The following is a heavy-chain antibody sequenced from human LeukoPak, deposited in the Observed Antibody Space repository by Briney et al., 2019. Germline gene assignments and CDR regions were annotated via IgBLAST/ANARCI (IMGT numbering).Heavy chain of an antibody. D-gene: IGHD5-12*01. V-gene: IGHV3-23*01. J-gene: IGHJ4*02. CDR1: GFTFSSYA. CDR3: AKPGYSGYDLRYYFDY. CDR2: ISGSGGGT. Sequence: GGSLRLSCAASGFTFSSYAMSWVHQAPGKGLEWVSAISGSGGGTYYADSVKGRFTISRDNSKNTLYLQMNSLRAEDTAVYYCAKPGYSGYDLRYYFDYWGQGTLVTVSS.